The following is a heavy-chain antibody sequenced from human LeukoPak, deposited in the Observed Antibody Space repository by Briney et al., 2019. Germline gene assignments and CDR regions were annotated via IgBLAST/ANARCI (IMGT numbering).Heavy chain of an antibody. D-gene: IGHD5-24*01. CDR1: GFTFSSYA. CDR3: AKVRMATIFGRYLGGAFDI. J-gene: IGHJ3*02. CDR2: LSGSGDNT. V-gene: IGHV3-23*01. Sequence: PGGSLRLSCAASGFTFSSYAMSWVRQAPGKGLEWVSALSGSGDNTYYADSVKGRFTISRDNSKNTLYLQMNSLRAEDTAVYYCAKVRMATIFGRYLGGAFDIWGQGTMVTVSS.